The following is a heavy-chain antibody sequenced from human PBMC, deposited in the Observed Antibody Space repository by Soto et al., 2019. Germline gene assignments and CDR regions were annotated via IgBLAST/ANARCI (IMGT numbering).Heavy chain of an antibody. V-gene: IGHV3-11*01. CDR3: AREWGYYDILTGYYDGREIDY. CDR1: GFTFSDYY. J-gene: IGHJ4*02. CDR2: ISSSGSTI. Sequence: ESGGGLVKPGGSLRLSCAASGFTFSDYYMSWIRQAPGKGLEWVSYISSSGSTIYYADSVKGRFTISRDNAKNSLYLQMNSLRAEDTAVYYCAREWGYYDILTGYYDGREIDYWGQGTLVTVSS. D-gene: IGHD3-9*01.